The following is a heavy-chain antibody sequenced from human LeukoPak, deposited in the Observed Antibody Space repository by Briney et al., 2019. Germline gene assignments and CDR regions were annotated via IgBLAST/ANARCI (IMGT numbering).Heavy chain of an antibody. J-gene: IGHJ4*02. D-gene: IGHD1-26*01. CDR1: GGSISSYY. Sequence: SETLSLTCTVSGGSISSYYWSWIRQPAGKGLEWIGRIYTSGSTNYNASPKSRVSMSVDTSKNQFSLKLSSVTAADTAVFYCARENSGSYREFDYWGQGTLVTVSS. CDR3: ARENSGSYREFDY. CDR2: IYTSGST. V-gene: IGHV4-4*07.